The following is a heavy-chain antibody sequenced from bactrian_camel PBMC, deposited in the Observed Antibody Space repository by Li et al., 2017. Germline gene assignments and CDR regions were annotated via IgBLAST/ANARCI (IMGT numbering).Heavy chain of an antibody. J-gene: IGHJ4*01. Sequence: HVQLVESGGGSVQAGGSLRLSCAGSQYTRTMNTFAWFRQTPGKEREAVAAIYSGGDKIYVSDFVKGRFTISRDNAKNTVYLQMDRLKLGDTAVYYCAAECTTGDYCYSIRCGPTSPGTQVTVS. D-gene: IGHD2*01. CDR2: IYSGGDK. V-gene: IGHV3S53*01. CDR1: QYTRTMNT.